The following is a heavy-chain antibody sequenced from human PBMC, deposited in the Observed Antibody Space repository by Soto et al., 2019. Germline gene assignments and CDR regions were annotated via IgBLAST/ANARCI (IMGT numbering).Heavy chain of an antibody. Sequence: PGESLKISCKGSGYSFNSNWIAWVRQMPEKGLEWMGIIYPGDSETRYSPSFQGQVTISADKSIATAYLQWSSLEASDTAIYYCARRLASLQSGMGVWGQGTTVTVSS. CDR3: ARRLASLQSGMGV. D-gene: IGHD6-6*01. J-gene: IGHJ6*02. V-gene: IGHV5-51*01. CDR1: GYSFNSNW. CDR2: IYPGDSET.